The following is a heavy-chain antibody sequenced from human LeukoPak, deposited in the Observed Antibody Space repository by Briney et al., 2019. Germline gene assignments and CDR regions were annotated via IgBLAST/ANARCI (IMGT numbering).Heavy chain of an antibody. CDR1: GITLSNYG. Sequence: GGSLRLSCAVSGITLSNYGMSWVRQAPGKGLEWVAGISDSGGSTNCADSVKGRFTISRDNPKNTLYLQMNSLRAEDRAVYFCAKRGIVIRAVIIVGFHKEAYYFDYWGQGALVTVSS. J-gene: IGHJ4*02. CDR3: AKRGIVIRAVIIVGFHKEAYYFDY. D-gene: IGHD3-10*01. V-gene: IGHV3-23*01. CDR2: ISDSGGST.